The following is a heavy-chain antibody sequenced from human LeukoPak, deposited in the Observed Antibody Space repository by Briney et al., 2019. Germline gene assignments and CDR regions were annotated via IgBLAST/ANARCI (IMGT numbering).Heavy chain of an antibody. V-gene: IGHV3-33*03. J-gene: IGHJ4*02. CDR2: IWRDGSTK. CDR1: GFAFRTYG. D-gene: IGHD2-15*01. CDR3: APGSSSYSVVVHY. Sequence: PGWSLRLSCAASGFAFRTYGMHWVRQAPGQGLEWMAGIWRDGSTKYYADYVKGRVTVSRDNSKNTLSLQLNSLRAEDTAIYYCAPGSSSYSVVVHYWGQGTLVTVYS.